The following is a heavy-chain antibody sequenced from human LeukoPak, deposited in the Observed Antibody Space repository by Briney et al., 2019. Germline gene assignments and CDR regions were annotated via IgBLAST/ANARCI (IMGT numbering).Heavy chain of an antibody. Sequence: GGSLRLSCAASGFTVSSSYMYWVRQAPGKGLEWVAVISHDGSNKDYSDSVKGRFTISRDNSRNTLYLQMNSLRAEDTAVYYCANDYSNYYSYAMDVWGQGTTVTVSS. V-gene: IGHV3-30*18. CDR1: GFTVSSSY. J-gene: IGHJ6*02. D-gene: IGHD4-11*01. CDR3: ANDYSNYYSYAMDV. CDR2: ISHDGSNK.